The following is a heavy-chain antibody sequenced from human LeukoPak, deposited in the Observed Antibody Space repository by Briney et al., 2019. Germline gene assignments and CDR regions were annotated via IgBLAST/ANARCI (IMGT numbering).Heavy chain of an antibody. CDR2: IYSGGST. D-gene: IGHD6-13*01. V-gene: IGHV3-66*01. CDR3: ARGSSSWYSYYFDY. J-gene: IGHJ4*02. Sequence: GGSLRLSCAASGFTVSSNYMSCVRQAPGEGLGWVSVIYSGGSTYYADSAKGRFTISRDNSKNTLYLQMNSLRAEDTAVYYCARGSSSWYSYYFDYWGQGTLVTVSS. CDR1: GFTVSSNY.